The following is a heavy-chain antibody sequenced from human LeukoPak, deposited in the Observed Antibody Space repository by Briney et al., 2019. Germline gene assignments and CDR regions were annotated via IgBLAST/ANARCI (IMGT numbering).Heavy chain of an antibody. CDR1: GFTFSSYS. Sequence: GGSLRLSCAASGFTFSSYSMNWVRQAPGKGLEWVSSISSSSSYIYYADSVKGRFTISRGNAKNSLYLQMNSLRAEDTAVYYCARGTSGSKTIDYWGQGTLVTVSS. V-gene: IGHV3-21*01. D-gene: IGHD1-26*01. CDR2: ISSSSSYI. CDR3: ARGTSGSKTIDY. J-gene: IGHJ4*02.